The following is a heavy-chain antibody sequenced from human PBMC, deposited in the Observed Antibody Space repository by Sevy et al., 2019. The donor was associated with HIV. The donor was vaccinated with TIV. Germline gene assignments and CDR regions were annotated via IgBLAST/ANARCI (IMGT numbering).Heavy chain of an antibody. CDR3: ARLPTGLQSFNYLLSTYFDS. CDR1: GFDFNNHW. Sequence: GGSLRLSCAASGFDFNNHWMSWVRQAPEKGLEWVANIKHDGSKTYYVDSLEGRFTISRDNAKNSLSLQINDLRAEDTAMYYCARLPTGLQSFNYLLSTYFDSWGQGTLVTVSS. J-gene: IGHJ4*02. CDR2: IKHDGSKT. D-gene: IGHD3-9*01. V-gene: IGHV3-7*03.